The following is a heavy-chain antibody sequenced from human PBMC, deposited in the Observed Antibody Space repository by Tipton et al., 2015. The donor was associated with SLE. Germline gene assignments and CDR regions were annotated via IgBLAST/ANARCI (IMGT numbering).Heavy chain of an antibody. J-gene: IGHJ3*02. Sequence: TLSLTCTVSGGSISSHYWSWIRQPPGKGLEWIGYIYYSGSTNYNPSLKSRVTISVDTSKNQFSLKLSSVTAPDTAVYYCARDENRLYAFDIWGQGTMVTFSS. CDR2: IYYSGST. D-gene: IGHD2/OR15-2a*01. CDR3: ARDENRLYAFDI. V-gene: IGHV4-59*11. CDR1: GGSISSHY.